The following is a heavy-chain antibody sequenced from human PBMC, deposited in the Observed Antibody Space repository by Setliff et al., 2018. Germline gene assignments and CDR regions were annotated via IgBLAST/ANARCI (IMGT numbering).Heavy chain of an antibody. V-gene: IGHV1-3*01. D-gene: IGHD5-18*01. CDR2: INAGNGYT. J-gene: IGHJ6*03. CDR3: VREGVDTRSSTDYRYYMDV. Sequence: ASVKVSCKASGYPFTSNSMHWVRQAPGQRLEWMGWINAGNGYTKYSQKFQGRVTIITDESTNTAFMQLSSLRSEDTAVYYCVREGVDTRSSTDYRYYMDVWGKGTTVTVSS. CDR1: GYPFTSNS.